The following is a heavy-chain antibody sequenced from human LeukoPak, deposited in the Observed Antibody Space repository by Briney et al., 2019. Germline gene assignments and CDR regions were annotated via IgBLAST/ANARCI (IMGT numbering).Heavy chain of an antibody. D-gene: IGHD2-2*02. CDR1: GYTFTGYY. J-gene: IGHJ5*02. Sequence: GASVKVSCKASGYTFTGYYMHWVRQAPGQGLEWMGWINPNSGGTNYAQKFQGRVTMTRDTSISTAYMELSRLRSDDTAVYYCARAQYQLLYVGWFDPWGQGTLVTVSS. V-gene: IGHV1-2*02. CDR3: ARAQYQLLYVGWFDP. CDR2: INPNSGGT.